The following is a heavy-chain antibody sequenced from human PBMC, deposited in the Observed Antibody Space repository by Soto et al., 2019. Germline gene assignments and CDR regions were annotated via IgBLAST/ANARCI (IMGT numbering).Heavy chain of an antibody. D-gene: IGHD2-15*01. J-gene: IGHJ3*02. CDR2: IDPSDSYT. CDR1: GYSFTSYW. Sequence: PGESLKISCKGSGYSFTSYWISWVRQMPGKGLEWMGRIDPSDSYTNYSPSFQGHVTISADKSISTAYLQWSSLKASDTAMYYCARQYCSGGSCYPGHALDIWGQGTMVTVSS. CDR3: ARQYCSGGSCYPGHALDI. V-gene: IGHV5-10-1*01.